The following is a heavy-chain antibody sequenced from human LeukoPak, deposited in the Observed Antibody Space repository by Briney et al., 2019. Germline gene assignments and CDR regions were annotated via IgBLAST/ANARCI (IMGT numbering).Heavy chain of an antibody. J-gene: IGHJ4*02. V-gene: IGHV1-46*01. CDR3: ARITRKWWLPDY. D-gene: IGHD5-12*01. CDR1: GYTFTSYY. Sequence: ASVKVSCKASGYTFTSYYMHWVRQAPGQGLEWMGIINPSGGSTSYAQKFQGRVTITRDTSTSTVYMELSSLRSEDTAVYYCARITRKWWLPDYWGQGTLVTVSS. CDR2: INPSGGST.